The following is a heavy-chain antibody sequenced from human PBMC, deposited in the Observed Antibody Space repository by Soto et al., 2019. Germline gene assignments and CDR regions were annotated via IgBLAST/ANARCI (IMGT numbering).Heavy chain of an antibody. V-gene: IGHV4-4*02. J-gene: IGHJ6*02. CDR3: ARAVSSWERYYYYGMDV. CDR2: IYHSGST. CDR1: GGSISSSNW. D-gene: IGHD6-13*01. Sequence: PSETLSLTCAVSGGSISSSNWWSWVRQPPGKGLEWIGEIYHSGSTNYNPSLKSRVTISVDKSKNQFSLKLSSVTAADTAVYYCARAVSSWERYYYYGMDVWGQGTTVTVSS.